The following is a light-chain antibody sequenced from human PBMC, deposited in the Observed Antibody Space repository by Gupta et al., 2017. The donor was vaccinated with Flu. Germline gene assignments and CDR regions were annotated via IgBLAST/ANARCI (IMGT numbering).Light chain of an antibody. J-gene: IGKJ1*01. Sequence: DIQMTQSPATLSASVGDRVNISCRASQTIGNLLAWYQQKPGKAPMVVIYKASTLQNGVPSRFSGSRSGTEFTLTISSLQPDDFAAYYCQQYYDYPWTFGRGTKVDFK. CDR1: QTIGNL. CDR3: QQYYDYPWT. CDR2: KAS. V-gene: IGKV1-5*03.